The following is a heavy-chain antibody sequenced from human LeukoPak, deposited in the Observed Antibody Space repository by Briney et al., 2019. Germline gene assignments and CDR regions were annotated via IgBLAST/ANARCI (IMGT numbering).Heavy chain of an antibody. J-gene: IGHJ5*02. Sequence: GGSLRLSCAASGFTFSTYWMHWVRQAPGKGLVWVSRINSDGSSTSYADSVKGRFTISRDNAKNTLYPQMNSLRAEDTAVYYCARARYCTSTSCRNWFDPWGQGTLVTVSS. CDR2: INSDGSST. CDR1: GFTFSTYW. CDR3: ARARYCTSTSCRNWFDP. D-gene: IGHD2-2*01. V-gene: IGHV3-74*01.